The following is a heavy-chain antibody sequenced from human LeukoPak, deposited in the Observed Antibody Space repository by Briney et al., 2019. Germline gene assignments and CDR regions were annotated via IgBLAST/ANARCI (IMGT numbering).Heavy chain of an antibody. V-gene: IGHV1-8*03. D-gene: IGHD1-14*01. Sequence: ASVKVSCKASGYTFTSYDINWVRQATGQGLEWMGWMNPNSGNTGYAQKFQGRVTITRNTSISTAYMELRSLRSDDTAVYYCARAAGKGLGDAFDIWGQGTVVTVSS. J-gene: IGHJ3*02. CDR3: ARAAGKGLGDAFDI. CDR2: MNPNSGNT. CDR1: GYTFTSYD.